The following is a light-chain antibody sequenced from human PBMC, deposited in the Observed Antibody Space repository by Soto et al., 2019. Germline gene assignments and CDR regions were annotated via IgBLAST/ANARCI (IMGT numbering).Light chain of an antibody. Sequence: EIVLTQSPGTLSLSPGERATLSCRTTQSVSSNYVAWYQQKPGQAPRLLVYGASSRATGIPDRFSDSVSGTEFTLTISRLEPEDFAVYYCQPFESSRVTFGPGPKVDIK. V-gene: IGKV3-20*01. CDR1: QSVSSNY. CDR2: GAS. CDR3: QPFESSRVT. J-gene: IGKJ3*01.